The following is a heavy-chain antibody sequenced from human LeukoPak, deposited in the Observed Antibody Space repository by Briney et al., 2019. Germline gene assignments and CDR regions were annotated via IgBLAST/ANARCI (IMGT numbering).Heavy chain of an antibody. V-gene: IGHV3-23*01. J-gene: IGHJ4*02. Sequence: GGSLRLSCAASGFTFSTYVMSWVRQAPGKGLEWVSAIIGSGGSIYYADSVKGRFTISRDNSKNTLYLQMNSLRAEDTAVYYCARSYYASGSYWSFDYWGQGTLVTVSS. CDR1: GFTFSTYV. D-gene: IGHD3-10*01. CDR2: IIGSGGSI. CDR3: ARSYYASGSYWSFDY.